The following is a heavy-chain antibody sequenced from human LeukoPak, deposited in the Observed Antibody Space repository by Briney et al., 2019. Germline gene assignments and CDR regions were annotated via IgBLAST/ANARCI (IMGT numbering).Heavy chain of an antibody. V-gene: IGHV4-34*01. J-gene: IGHJ4*02. CDR2: INHSGST. Sequence: PSETLSLTCAVYGGSFSGYCWSWIRQPPGKGLEWIGEINHSGSTNYNPSLKSRVTISVDTSKNQFSLKLGSVTAADTAVYYCARGYDFWSGYEFDYWGQGTLVTVSS. CDR1: GGSFSGYC. CDR3: ARGYDFWSGYEFDY. D-gene: IGHD3-3*01.